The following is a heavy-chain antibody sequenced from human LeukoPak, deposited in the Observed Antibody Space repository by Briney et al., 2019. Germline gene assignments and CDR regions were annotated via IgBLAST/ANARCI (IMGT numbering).Heavy chain of an antibody. D-gene: IGHD2-2*02. CDR2: IIPIFGTA. CDR1: GGTFSSYA. J-gene: IGHJ4*02. CDR3: ARASLGGVVVPAAIPKYYFDY. V-gene: IGHV1-69*05. Sequence: GASVKVSCKASGGTFSSYAISWVRQAPGQGLEWMGGIIPIFGTANYAQKFQGRVTITTDESTSTAYMELSSLRSEDTAVYYCARASLGGVVVPAAIPKYYFDYWGQGTLVTVSS.